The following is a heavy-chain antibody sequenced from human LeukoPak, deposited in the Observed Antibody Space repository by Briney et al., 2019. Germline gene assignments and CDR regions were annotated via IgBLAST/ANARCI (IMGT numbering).Heavy chain of an antibody. V-gene: IGHV1-18*01. CDR3: ARDLRAFRDGYKTRNYYLDY. CDR2: ISAYNGDT. D-gene: IGHD5-24*01. Sequence: RASVKVSCKASGYTFTSYGISWVRQAPGQGLEWVGCISAYNGDTNYAQKFQGRVTMTTDTSTRIAYMELRSLRSDDTAVYYCARDLRAFRDGYKTRNYYLDYWGQGTLVTVSS. J-gene: IGHJ4*02. CDR1: GYTFTSYG.